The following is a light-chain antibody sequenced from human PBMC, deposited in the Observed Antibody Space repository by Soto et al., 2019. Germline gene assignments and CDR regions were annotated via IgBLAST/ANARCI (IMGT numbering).Light chain of an antibody. J-gene: IGKJ1*01. CDR1: QSISSW. CDR2: KAS. V-gene: IGKV1-5*03. CDR3: QQYNIYSPAWP. Sequence: DIQMTQSPSTLSASVGDRVTITCRASQSISSWLAWYQQKPGKAPKLLIYKASSLESGVPSRFRGSGSGTEFTLTISSLQPDDFATYYCQQYNIYSPAWPLGQETKLDI.